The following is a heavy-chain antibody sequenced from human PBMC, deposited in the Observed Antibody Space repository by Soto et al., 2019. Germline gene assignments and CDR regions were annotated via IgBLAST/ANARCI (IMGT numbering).Heavy chain of an antibody. J-gene: IGHJ4*02. D-gene: IGHD5-12*01. Sequence: QPPEKGLEWIGEINHSGSTNYNPSLKSRVTISVDTSKNQFSLKLSSVTAADTAVYYSARGSPYSGYAWWGQGTLVTGSS. CDR2: INHSGST. CDR3: ARGSPYSGYAW. V-gene: IGHV4-34*01.